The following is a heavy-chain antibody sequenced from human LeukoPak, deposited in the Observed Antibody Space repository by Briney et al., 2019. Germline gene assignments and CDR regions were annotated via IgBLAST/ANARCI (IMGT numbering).Heavy chain of an antibody. D-gene: IGHD4-17*01. CDR1: GYTFTAYY. CDR2: INPNTGGT. Sequence: GTSVKVSCEASGYTFTAYYVHWVRQAPGQGLEWMGWINPNTGGTNYAQKFQGRVTMTRDTSISTAYMELSRLRSDDTAVYYCARRGYYGDHGIYYYYYMDVWGKGTTVTISS. V-gene: IGHV1-2*02. J-gene: IGHJ6*03. CDR3: ARRGYYGDHGIYYYYYMDV.